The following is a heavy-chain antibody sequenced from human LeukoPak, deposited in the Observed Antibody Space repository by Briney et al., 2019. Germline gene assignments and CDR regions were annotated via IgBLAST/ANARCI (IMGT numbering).Heavy chain of an antibody. Sequence: PGRSLRLSCAASGFTFSSYSMNWVRQAPGKGLEWVSSISSSSSYIYYADSVKGRFTISRDNAKNSLYLQMNSLRAEDTAVYYCARGAMFGLLRFLEFGAFDIWGQGTMVTVSS. CDR1: GFTFSSYS. J-gene: IGHJ3*02. CDR2: ISSSSSYI. D-gene: IGHD3-3*01. V-gene: IGHV3-21*01. CDR3: ARGAMFGLLRFLEFGAFDI.